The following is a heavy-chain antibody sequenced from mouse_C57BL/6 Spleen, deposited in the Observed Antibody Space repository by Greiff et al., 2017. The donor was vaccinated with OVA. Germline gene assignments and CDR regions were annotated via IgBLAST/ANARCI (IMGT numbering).Heavy chain of an antibody. CDR3: ARYDGYYYAMDY. J-gene: IGHJ4*01. CDR2: INPNNGGT. Sequence: EVQLQQSGPELVKPGASVKIPCKASGYTFTDYNMDWVKQSHGKSLEWIGDINPNNGGTIYNQKFKGKATLTVDKSSSTAYMERRSLTSEDTAVYYCARYDGYYYAMDYWGQGTSVTVSS. CDR1: GYTFTDYN. V-gene: IGHV1-18*01. D-gene: IGHD2-3*01.